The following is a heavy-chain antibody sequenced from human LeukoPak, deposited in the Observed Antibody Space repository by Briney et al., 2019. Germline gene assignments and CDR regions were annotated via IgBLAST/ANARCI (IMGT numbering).Heavy chain of an antibody. CDR2: ISAYNGNT. V-gene: IGHV1-18*01. CDR1: GYTLTELS. Sequence: GASVKVSCKVSGYTLTELSMHWVRQAPGQGLEWMGWISAYNGNTNYAQKLQGRVTMTTDTSTSTAYMELRSLRSDDTAVYYCARGTRTTVTRPDYWGQGTLVTVSS. J-gene: IGHJ4*02. CDR3: ARGTRTTVTRPDY. D-gene: IGHD4-17*01.